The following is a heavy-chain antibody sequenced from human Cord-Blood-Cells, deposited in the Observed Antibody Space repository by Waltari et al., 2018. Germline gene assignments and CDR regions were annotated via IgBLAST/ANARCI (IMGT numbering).Heavy chain of an antibody. Sequence: QVQLVQSGAEVKKPGASVKVSCKASGYTFTGYYMHWVRQAPGQGLEWMGWINPNSGGKNHAQKFQGRVTMTRDTSISTAYMELSRLRSDDTAVYYCARTPPAIAARPFDYWGQGTLVTVSS. CDR1: GYTFTGYY. D-gene: IGHD6-6*01. V-gene: IGHV1-2*02. J-gene: IGHJ4*02. CDR2: INPNSGGK. CDR3: ARTPPAIAARPFDY.